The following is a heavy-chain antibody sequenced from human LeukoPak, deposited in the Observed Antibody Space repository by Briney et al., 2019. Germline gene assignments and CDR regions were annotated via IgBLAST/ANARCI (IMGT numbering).Heavy chain of an antibody. CDR1: GFTFSSYA. CDR2: ISGSGGST. J-gene: IGHJ4*02. D-gene: IGHD2-15*01. V-gene: IGHV3-23*01. CDR3: ASTRGYCSGGSCYSDPFDY. Sequence: GGSLRLSCAASGFTFSSYAMSWVRQAPGKGLEWVSAISGSGGSTYYADSVKGRFTISRDNSKNTLYLQMNSLRAEDTALYYCASTRGYCSGGSCYSDPFDYWGQGTLVTVSS.